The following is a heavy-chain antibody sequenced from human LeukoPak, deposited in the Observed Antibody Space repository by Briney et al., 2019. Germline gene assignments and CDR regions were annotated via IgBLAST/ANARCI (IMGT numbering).Heavy chain of an antibody. CDR3: AKSVAPYCSGGSCFDAFDI. Sequence: GGSLRLSCAASGFTFDDYGMSWVRQAPGKGLEWVSSISRSSIYIYYADSVKGRFTISRDNAKNSLSLQMNSLRAEDTAVYYCAKSVAPYCSGGSCFDAFDIWGQGTMVTVSS. CDR1: GFTFDDYG. CDR2: ISRSSIYI. V-gene: IGHV3-21*04. D-gene: IGHD2-15*01. J-gene: IGHJ3*02.